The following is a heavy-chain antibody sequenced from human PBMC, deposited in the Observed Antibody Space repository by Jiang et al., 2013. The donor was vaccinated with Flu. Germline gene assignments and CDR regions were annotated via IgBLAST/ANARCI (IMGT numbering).Heavy chain of an antibody. Sequence: VQLVESGGAVVQPGGSLRLSCATSGFILNDYHMDWVRQAPGKGLEWVGRARTEGRTYTTKYAASVKDRFIVSRDDSALYLHMNSLKLEDTAVYYCSRAGNPVIDWDLWGQGTLVTVSS. D-gene: IGHD2-21*01. CDR1: GFILNDYH. V-gene: IGHV3-72*01. CDR3: SRAGNPVIDWDL. J-gene: IGHJ4*02. CDR2: ARTEGRTYTT.